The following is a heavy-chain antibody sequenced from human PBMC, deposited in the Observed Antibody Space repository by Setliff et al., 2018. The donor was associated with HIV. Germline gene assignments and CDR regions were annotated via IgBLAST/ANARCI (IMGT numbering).Heavy chain of an antibody. D-gene: IGHD2-2*01. CDR3: ARGRRSTSSYYYYYYMDV. Sequence: SETLSLTCTLSGGSMSSYYWTWIRQPPGKGLEWIGYVYTSEISNYNSSLRSRVVISLDTSKNQFSLKLGSVTAADTAVYYCARGRRSTSSYYYYYYMDVWGKGTTVTVSS. CDR2: VYTSEIS. J-gene: IGHJ6*03. V-gene: IGHV4-4*08. CDR1: GGSMSSYY.